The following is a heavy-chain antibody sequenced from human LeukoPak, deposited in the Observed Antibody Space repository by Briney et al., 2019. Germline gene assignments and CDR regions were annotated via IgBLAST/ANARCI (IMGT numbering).Heavy chain of an antibody. CDR2: INPNSGVT. V-gene: IGHV1-2*02. CDR3: ARALEDTYYYGSGSYSFAY. D-gene: IGHD3-10*01. J-gene: IGHJ4*02. CDR1: GYTFTGYY. Sequence: ASVKVSCKASGYTFTGYYMHWVRHAPLQGLEWRGWINPNSGVTNCAQKFQGRVTMTRDTSISTAYMGLSRLRSDDTAVYYCARALEDTYYYGSGSYSFAYWGQGTLVTVSS.